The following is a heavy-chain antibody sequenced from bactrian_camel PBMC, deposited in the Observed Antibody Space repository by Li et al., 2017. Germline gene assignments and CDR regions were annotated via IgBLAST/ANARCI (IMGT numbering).Heavy chain of an antibody. V-gene: IGHV3S53*01. CDR3: AAGTIGSACSGDVRAYEYDS. Sequence: HVQLVESGGGSAQAGGSLRLSCARSGYQSTTSCMGWFRQAPGKEREGVAIIRIDGSTSVAGSVKGRFTITKDSRNVYLHMDSLTPEDTAMYYCAAGTIGSACSGDVRAYEYDSWGQGTQVTVSS. CDR2: IRIDGST. J-gene: IGHJ4*01. CDR1: GYQSTTSC. D-gene: IGHD2*01.